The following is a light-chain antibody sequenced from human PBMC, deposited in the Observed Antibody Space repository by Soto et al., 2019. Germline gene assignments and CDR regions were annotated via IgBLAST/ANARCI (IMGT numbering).Light chain of an antibody. Sequence: IVLTQSPATLSLSPGARATLSCRASQNISSNFAWYQQRPGQAPSLLFYGASIRATAVPARFTASGSGTELTITISSLQSEDVEVYDCQQYNTWPRTFGQGTKVDIK. J-gene: IGKJ1*01. CDR3: QQYNTWPRT. V-gene: IGKV3-15*01. CDR2: GAS. CDR1: QNISSN.